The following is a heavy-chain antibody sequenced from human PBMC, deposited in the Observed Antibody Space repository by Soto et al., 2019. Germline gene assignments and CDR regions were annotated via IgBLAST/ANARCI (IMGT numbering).Heavy chain of an antibody. D-gene: IGHD2-8*02. Sequence: SETLSLTCAVYGGSFSGYYWSWTRQPPGKGLEWIGEINHSGSTNYNPSLKSRVTISVDTSKNQFSLKLSSVTAADTAVYYCAGWGGWFLFVLLGYHSLMDFWGKGPMLTVSS. CDR3: AGWGGWFLFVLLGYHSLMDF. V-gene: IGHV4-34*01. CDR2: INHSGST. CDR1: GGSFSGYY. J-gene: IGHJ6*04.